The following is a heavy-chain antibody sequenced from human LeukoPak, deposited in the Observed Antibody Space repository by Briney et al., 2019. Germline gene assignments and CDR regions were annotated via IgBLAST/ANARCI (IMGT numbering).Heavy chain of an antibody. V-gene: IGHV3-23*01. Sequence: GGSLRLSCAASGFTFSSYAMSWVRQAPGKGLEWVSAISGSGGSTYYADSVKGRFTISRDNSKNTLYLQMNSLRAEDTAVYYCAKDRGVYYDSSGYYGCWGQGTLVTVSS. J-gene: IGHJ4*02. CDR3: AKDRGVYYDSSGYYGC. D-gene: IGHD3-22*01. CDR1: GFTFSSYA. CDR2: ISGSGGST.